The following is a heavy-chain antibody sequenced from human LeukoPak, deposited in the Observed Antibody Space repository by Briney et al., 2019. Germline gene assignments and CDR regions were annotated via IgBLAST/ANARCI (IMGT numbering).Heavy chain of an antibody. J-gene: IGHJ3*02. CDR3: ARDGVLWFGGEGAFDI. V-gene: IGHV3-21*01. CDR1: GFTFRSYS. CDR2: ISSSSSYI. Sequence: GGSLRLSCAASGFTFRSYSMNWVRQAPGRGLEWVSSISSSSSYIYYADSVKGRFTISRDNAKNSLYLQMNSLRAEDTAVYYCARDGVLWFGGEGAFDIWGQGTMVTVSS. D-gene: IGHD3-10*01.